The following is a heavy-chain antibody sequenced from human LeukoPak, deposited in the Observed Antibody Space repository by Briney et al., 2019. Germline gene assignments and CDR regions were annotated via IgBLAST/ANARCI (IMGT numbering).Heavy chain of an antibody. V-gene: IGHV4-39*01. CDR3: ARMYYYDSSGHYGYNWFDP. J-gene: IGHJ5*02. Sequence: SETLSLTCTVSGGSISTSGFYWGWIRQPPGTGLEWIGTIYYSGSTYYNPSLKSRVTVSVDTSKNQFSLRLTSVTATDTAVYYCARMYYYDSSGHYGYNWFDPWGQGTLVTVSS. CDR2: IYYSGST. D-gene: IGHD3-22*01. CDR1: GGSISTSGFY.